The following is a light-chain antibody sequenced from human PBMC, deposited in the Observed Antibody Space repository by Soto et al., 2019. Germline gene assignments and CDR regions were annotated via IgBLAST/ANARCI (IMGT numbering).Light chain of an antibody. Sequence: DIQMTQSPSALSAAVGDRVTITCRASQDISNRLGWFQQRPGKAPKRLIYSASGLETGVPSRFSGTGSGTEFTLTSSSLQPEDFATYYCHQHASYPREFGQGTKVEIK. CDR2: SAS. CDR3: HQHASYPRE. J-gene: IGKJ1*01. V-gene: IGKV1-17*03. CDR1: QDISNR.